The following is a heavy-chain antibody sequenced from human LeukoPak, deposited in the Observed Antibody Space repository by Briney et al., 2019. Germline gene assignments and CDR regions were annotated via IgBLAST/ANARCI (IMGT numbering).Heavy chain of an antibody. Sequence: GGSLRLSCAASGFTFSSYAMSWVRQAPGKGLEWVSAISGSGGSAYYADSVKGRFTISRDNPKNTLYLQMNSLRAEDTAVYYCAKEHYIWGSYRYTGSDYWGQGTLVTVSS. J-gene: IGHJ4*02. CDR1: GFTFSSYA. D-gene: IGHD3-16*02. V-gene: IGHV3-23*01. CDR3: AKEHYIWGSYRYTGSDY. CDR2: ISGSGGSA.